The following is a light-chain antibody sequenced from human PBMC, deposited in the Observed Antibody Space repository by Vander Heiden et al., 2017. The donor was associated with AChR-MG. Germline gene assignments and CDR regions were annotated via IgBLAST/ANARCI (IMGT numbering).Light chain of an antibody. V-gene: IGLV4-69*01. CDR2: INSDGSH. Sequence: QPVLTQSPSASPSLGPSVKLTRTLSSGHSSDGSAWHQQQPEKGTGYLMKINSDGSHSRGDGIPDRFSGSRSGAERYLTSSSLQSEDEADYYCQTWGTGIPYVFGTGTKVTVL. CDR1: SGHSSDG. J-gene: IGLJ1*01. CDR3: QTWGTGIPYV.